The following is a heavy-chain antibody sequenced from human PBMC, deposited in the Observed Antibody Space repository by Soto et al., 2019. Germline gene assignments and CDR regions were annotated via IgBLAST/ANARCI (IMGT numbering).Heavy chain of an antibody. CDR2: IIPIFGTT. V-gene: IGHV1-69*01. J-gene: IGHJ6*02. CDR1: GGTFSSYA. Sequence: QVQLVQSGAEVKKPGSSVKVSCKASGGTFSSYAISWVRQAPGQGLEWMGGIIPIFGTTNYAQKFQGGVTITADESTTTAYMELSSLRSEDTAVYYCARAPLDVLESAPTYYYGMDVWGQGTTVTVSS. CDR3: ARAPLDVLESAPTYYYGMDV.